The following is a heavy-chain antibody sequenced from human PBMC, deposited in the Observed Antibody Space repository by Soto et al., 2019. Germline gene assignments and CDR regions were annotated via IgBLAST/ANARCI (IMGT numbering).Heavy chain of an antibody. CDR3: AHAYGGRSLY. V-gene: IGHV2-5*02. CDR2: IYWDDTK. Sequence: QITLKESGPTLVKPTQTLTLTCTFSGFSLTTDRVGVGWIRQPPGEALEWLAVIYWDDTKTYRPSLESRLTITKDTSKNQVALTMTNMDSVDTATYHCAHAYGGRSLYWGQGTLVTASS. J-gene: IGHJ4*02. D-gene: IGHD1-26*01. CDR1: GFSLTTDRVG.